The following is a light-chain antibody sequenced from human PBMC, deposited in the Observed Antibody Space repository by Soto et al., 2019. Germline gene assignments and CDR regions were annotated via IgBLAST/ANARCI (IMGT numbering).Light chain of an antibody. V-gene: IGLV2-11*01. CDR1: SSDVGAYNY. Sequence: QSALTQPRSVSGSPGQSVTISCTGTSSDVGAYNYVSWYQHHPGRAPKLMICDVTQRPSGVPDRFSGSKSGNTASLSISGLQAEDEADYYCCSYAVTSVLIFGGGTKLTVL. CDR3: CSYAVTSVLI. CDR2: DVT. J-gene: IGLJ2*01.